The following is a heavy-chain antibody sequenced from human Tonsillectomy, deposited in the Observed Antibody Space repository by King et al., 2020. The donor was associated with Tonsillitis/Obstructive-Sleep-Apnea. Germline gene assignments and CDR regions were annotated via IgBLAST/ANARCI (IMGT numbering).Heavy chain of an antibody. J-gene: IGHJ4*02. CDR3: TREDTQGFDY. V-gene: IGHV1-18*01. CDR2: ISASRGNT. CDR1: GYTFTNYG. Sequence: VQLVESGAEVKKPGASVKVSCKASGYTFTNYGISWVRQAPGQGLEWMGWISASRGNTIYAQDLQGRVTMTTDTSTSSAYMELRSLTSDDTAVYYCTREDTQGFDYWGQGTLVPGPS.